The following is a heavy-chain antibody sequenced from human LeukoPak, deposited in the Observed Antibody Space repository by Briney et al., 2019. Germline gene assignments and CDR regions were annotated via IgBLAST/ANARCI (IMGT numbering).Heavy chain of an antibody. D-gene: IGHD3-3*01. J-gene: IGHJ4*02. CDR1: GGTFSSYA. Sequence: SVKVSCKASGGTFSSYAISWVRQAPGQGLEWMGGVIPIFGTANYAQKFQGRVTTTADESTSTAYMELSSLRSEDTAVYYCARDSGGIFGVIRAPDYWGQGTLVTVSS. CDR3: ARDSGGIFGVIRAPDY. CDR2: VIPIFGTA. V-gene: IGHV1-69*01.